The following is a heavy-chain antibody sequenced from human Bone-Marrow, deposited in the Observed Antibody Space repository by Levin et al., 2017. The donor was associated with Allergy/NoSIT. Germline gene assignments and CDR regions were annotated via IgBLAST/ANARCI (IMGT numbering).Heavy chain of an antibody. V-gene: IGHV4-39*01. CDR1: GASISSSNYY. CDR2: MYHSGST. J-gene: IGHJ4*02. Sequence: SETLSLTCTVSGASISSSNYYWGWIRQPPGKGLEWIGSMYHSGSTDFNPSLESRVTLSVDTSKNLFSLKLRSVTAAATAVYYCARPLREYNYGLFEHWGQGALVTVSS. D-gene: IGHD5-18*01. CDR3: ARPLREYNYGLFEH.